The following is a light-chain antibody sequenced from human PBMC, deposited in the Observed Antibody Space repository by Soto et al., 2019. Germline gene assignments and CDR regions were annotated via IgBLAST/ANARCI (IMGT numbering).Light chain of an antibody. CDR1: QSVGIY. V-gene: IGKV3-11*01. Sequence: VVLTQSPATLSLSPGEGATLSYRASQSVGIYLAWYRQAPGQAPRLLIYDSTNRATGIPARFSGSGSGTDFTLTISSLEPEDFAVYYCQQRYNWPPITFGQGTRLEIK. J-gene: IGKJ5*01. CDR2: DST. CDR3: QQRYNWPPIT.